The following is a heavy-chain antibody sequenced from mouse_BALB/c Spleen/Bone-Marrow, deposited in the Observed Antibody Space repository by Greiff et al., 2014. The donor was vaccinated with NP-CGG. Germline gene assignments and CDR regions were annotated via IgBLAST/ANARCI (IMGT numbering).Heavy chain of an antibody. CDR3: ARWEYYAMDY. CDR2: IDPANGNT. Sequence: VQLQQSGAELAKPGASVKLSCTASGFNIKDTYMHWVKQRPGQGLEWIGRIDPANGNTKYDPKFQGKATITADTSSNTAYLQLSSLTSEDTAVYYCARWEYYAMDYWGQGTSVTVSS. V-gene: IGHV14-3*02. CDR1: GFNIKDTY. D-gene: IGHD4-1*01. J-gene: IGHJ4*01.